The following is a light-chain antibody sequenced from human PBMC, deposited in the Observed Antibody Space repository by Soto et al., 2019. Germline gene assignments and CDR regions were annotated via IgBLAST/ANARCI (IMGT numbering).Light chain of an antibody. CDR1: SSDVGGYNY. CDR2: DVS. J-gene: IGLJ2*01. Sequence: QSALTQPRSVSGSPGQSVTISCTGTSSDVGGYNYVSWYQQHPGNAPKLKIYDVSKRPSGVPDRFSGSKSANTASLTISGLQAEDEADYYCCSYAGTYTLVFGGGTKLTVL. V-gene: IGLV2-11*01. CDR3: CSYAGTYTLV.